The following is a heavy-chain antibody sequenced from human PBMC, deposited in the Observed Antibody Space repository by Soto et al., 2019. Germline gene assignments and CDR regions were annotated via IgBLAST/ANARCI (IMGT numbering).Heavy chain of an antibody. J-gene: IGHJ6*02. CDR1: GGSISSVGHY. V-gene: IGHV4-31*03. CDR2: IYYSGST. Sequence: TLSLTCSVSGGSISSVGHYWTWIRQQPGKGLEWIGYIYYSGSTDYNPSLKSRVTISVDRSKNQFSLNLSSVTAADTAIYYGARESGGYDSSTRYGLDVWGQGTTVTVS. D-gene: IGHD6-25*01. CDR3: ARESGGYDSSTRYGLDV.